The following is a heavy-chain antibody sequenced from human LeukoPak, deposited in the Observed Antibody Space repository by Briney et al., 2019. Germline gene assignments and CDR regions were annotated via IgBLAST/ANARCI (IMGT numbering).Heavy chain of an antibody. CDR3: AREGTGYCSGRSCPFDY. CDR2: IISSSNYI. V-gene: IGHV3-21*01. D-gene: IGHD2-15*01. Sequence: GGSLRLSCAGSGFTFSTYSMHWVRQAPGKGLEWVSSIISSSNYIYYADSVKGRFTISRDSAKNSLYLQMNSLRAEDTAVYYCAREGTGYCSGRSCPFDYWGQGSLVTVSS. CDR1: GFTFSTYS. J-gene: IGHJ4*02.